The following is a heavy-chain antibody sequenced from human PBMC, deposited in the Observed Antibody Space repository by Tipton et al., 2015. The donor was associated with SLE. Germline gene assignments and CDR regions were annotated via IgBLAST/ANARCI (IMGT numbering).Heavy chain of an antibody. CDR3: ARLRGLVLTFDF. J-gene: IGHJ3*01. CDR2: IYYSGNI. Sequence: LRLSCTVSGGSISSSGYYWGWIRQPPGKGLEWIGSIYYSGNIYYNPSLKSRVTISVDTSKDQFSLKLSSVTAADTAVYYCARLRGLVLTFDFWGQGTSVTVSS. D-gene: IGHD2-21*02. V-gene: IGHV4-39*07. CDR1: GGSISSSGYY.